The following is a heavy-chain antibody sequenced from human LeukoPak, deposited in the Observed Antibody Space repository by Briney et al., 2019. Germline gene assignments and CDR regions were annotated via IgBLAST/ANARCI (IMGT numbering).Heavy chain of an antibody. J-gene: IGHJ4*02. CDR1: GFTFSSYW. CDR3: ARESGDGYNLFDY. Sequence: PGGSLRLSCAASGFTFSSYWMHWVRQVPGKGLVWVSRINSDGSSTNYADSVKGRFTFSRDNAKNTLYLQMNSLRAEDTAVYYCARESGDGYNLFDYWGQGTLVTVSS. V-gene: IGHV3-74*01. D-gene: IGHD5-24*01. CDR2: INSDGSST.